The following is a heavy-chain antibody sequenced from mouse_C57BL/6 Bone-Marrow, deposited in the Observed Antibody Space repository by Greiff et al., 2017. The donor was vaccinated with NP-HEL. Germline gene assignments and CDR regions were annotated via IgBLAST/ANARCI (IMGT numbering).Heavy chain of an antibody. J-gene: IGHJ4*01. V-gene: IGHV1-61*01. CDR3: ARSAYYYGSSPQYYAMDY. CDR2: IYPSDSET. CDR1: GYTFTSYW. D-gene: IGHD1-1*01. Sequence: QVQLQQPGAELVRPGSSVKLSCKASGYTFTSYWMDWVKQRPGQGLEWIGNIYPSDSETHYNQKFKDKATLTVDKSSSTAYMQLSSLTSEDSAVYYCARSAYYYGSSPQYYAMDYWGQGTSVTVSS.